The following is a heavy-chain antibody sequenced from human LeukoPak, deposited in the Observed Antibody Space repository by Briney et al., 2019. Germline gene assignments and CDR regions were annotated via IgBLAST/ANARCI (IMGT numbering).Heavy chain of an antibody. CDR3: ARDGSSWYPDY. CDR2: ISSSSSYI. J-gene: IGHJ4*02. D-gene: IGHD6-13*01. V-gene: IGHV3-21*01. Sequence: GGSLRLSCAASGFTFSSYSMNWVRQAPGKGLEWVSSISSSSSYIYYADSVKGRFTISRENAKNSLYLQMNSLRAEDTAVYYCARDGSSWYPDYWGQGTLVTVSS. CDR1: GFTFSSYS.